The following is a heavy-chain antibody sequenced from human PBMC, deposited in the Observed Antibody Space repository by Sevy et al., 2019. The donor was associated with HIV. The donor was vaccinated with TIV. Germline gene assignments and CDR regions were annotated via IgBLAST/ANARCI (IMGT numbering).Heavy chain of an antibody. V-gene: IGHV3-53*01. J-gene: IGHJ6*02. CDR1: GFTVSSNY. D-gene: IGHD6-19*01. Sequence: GGSLRLSCAASGFTVSSNYMSWVRQAPGKGLEWVSVIYSGGSTYYADSMKGRFTISRDNSKNTRYLQMNSLRAEDTAVYYGARDSPGGSGPTRGANYYGMDVWGQGTTVTVSS. CDR3: ARDSPGGSGPTRGANYYGMDV. CDR2: IYSGGST.